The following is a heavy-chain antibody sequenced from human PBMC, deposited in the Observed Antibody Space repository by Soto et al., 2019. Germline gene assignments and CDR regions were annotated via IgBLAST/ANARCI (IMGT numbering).Heavy chain of an antibody. CDR3: AREISGGGTLNWFDP. D-gene: IGHD2-8*02. V-gene: IGHV1-2*02. CDR1: GYNFSDYY. J-gene: IGHJ5*02. Sequence: ASVKVSCKASGYNFSDYYIHWVRQAPGQGLEWLGWVSPKSGGTNYARKFRGRVTMTRDTSSNTVYMDLSGLKSDDTAVFYCAREISGGGTLNWFDPWGQGTLVTVSS. CDR2: VSPKSGGT.